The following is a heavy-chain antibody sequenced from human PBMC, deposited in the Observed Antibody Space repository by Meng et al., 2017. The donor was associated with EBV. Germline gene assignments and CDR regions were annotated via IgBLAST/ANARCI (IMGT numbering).Heavy chain of an antibody. CDR2: INTYSGKA. D-gene: IGHD1-1*01. J-gene: IGHJ4*02. Sequence: QLQLVQSGSEWKRPGASGKVSCKASGHTFRNYAINWMRQVPGQGLEWMGWINTYSGKATFAQGFTGRFVFSLDTPVTTAHLQISGLKTEDSAVYHCARGVEENGSHYPFDSWGQGTLVTVSS. CDR1: GHTFRNYA. V-gene: IGHV7-4-1*02. CDR3: ARGVEENGSHYPFDS.